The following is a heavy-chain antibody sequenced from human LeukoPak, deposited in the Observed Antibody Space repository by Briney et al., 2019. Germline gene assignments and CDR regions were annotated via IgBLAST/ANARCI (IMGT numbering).Heavy chain of an antibody. CDR1: GFTFNSFF. D-gene: IGHD7-27*01. J-gene: IGHJ4*02. V-gene: IGHV3-7*01. Sequence: GGSLRLSCAASGFTFNSFFLNWVRLTPGRELEWLACISQDGSETFYMDSVRGRFTISGDNTKNSLYLQMDSLRAEDTAVYFCVRDLGHSRHYFEYWGQGALVTVSS. CDR2: ISQDGSET. CDR3: VRDLGHSRHYFEY.